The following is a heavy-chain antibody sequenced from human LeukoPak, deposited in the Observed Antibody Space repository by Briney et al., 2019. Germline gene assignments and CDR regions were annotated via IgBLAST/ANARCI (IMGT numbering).Heavy chain of an antibody. CDR1: GGSISSGSYY. V-gene: IGHV4-61*02. CDR2: IYTSGST. J-gene: IGHJ5*02. D-gene: IGHD3-10*01. CDR3: ARMHYYGSGKGQNWFVP. Sequence: SETLSLTCTVSGGSISSGSYYWSWIRQPAGKGLEWIGRIYTSGSTNYNPSLKSRVTISVDTSKNQFSLKLSSVTAADTAVYYCARMHYYGSGKGQNWFVPWGQGTLVSVSS.